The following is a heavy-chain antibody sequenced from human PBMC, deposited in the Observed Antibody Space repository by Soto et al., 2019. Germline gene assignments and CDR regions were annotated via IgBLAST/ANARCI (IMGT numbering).Heavy chain of an antibody. J-gene: IGHJ4*02. Sequence: QVQLQQWGAGLLKPSETLSLTCAVYGGSFSGYYWTWIRQPPGTGLEWIGEINHRGSTNYNPSLKSRVTISVDTSNNQFSLKLPSVTAADTAVYYCARDKITGLFDYWGQGTLVTVSS. CDR2: INHRGST. V-gene: IGHV4-34*01. CDR3: ARDKITGLFDY. D-gene: IGHD2-8*02. CDR1: GGSFSGYY.